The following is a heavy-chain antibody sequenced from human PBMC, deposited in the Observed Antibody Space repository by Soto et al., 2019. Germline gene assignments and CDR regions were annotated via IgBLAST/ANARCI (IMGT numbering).Heavy chain of an antibody. CDR1: GGSIDSYY. Sequence: PSETLSLTCTVSGGSIDSYYWSWIRQPPGKGLEWIGYIYYSGSTNYNPSLKSRVTISVDTSKNQFSLKLSSVTAADTAVYYCARERRCSGGSCMYYYYGMDVWGQGTTVTVSS. CDR3: ARERRCSGGSCMYYYYGMDV. V-gene: IGHV4-59*01. CDR2: IYYSGST. D-gene: IGHD2-15*01. J-gene: IGHJ6*02.